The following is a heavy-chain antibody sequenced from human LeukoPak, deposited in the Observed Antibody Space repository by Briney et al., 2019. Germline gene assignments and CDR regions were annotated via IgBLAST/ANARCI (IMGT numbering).Heavy chain of an antibody. J-gene: IGHJ4*02. D-gene: IGHD1-7*01. CDR2: IKEEGSEK. Sequence: QPGGSLRLSCAASGFTFNTYWMTWVRQAPGMGLEWVANIKEEGSEKNYVDSVKGRFTISRDNAKNSLYLQMNSLRAEDTAVYYCARAGWNLFLNFRGQGTLVTVSS. V-gene: IGHV3-7*01. CDR3: ARAGWNLFLNF. CDR1: GFTFNTYW.